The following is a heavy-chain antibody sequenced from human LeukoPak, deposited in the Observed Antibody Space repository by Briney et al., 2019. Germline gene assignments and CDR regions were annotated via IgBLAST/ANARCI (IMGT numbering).Heavy chain of an antibody. CDR1: GLPFSIYW. V-gene: IGHV3-74*01. D-gene: IGHD6-6*01. CDR3: ARVVRPYGAEYFQH. CDR2: IISDGSST. Sequence: PGGSVRFFCAASGLPFSIYWMHWPPKATGKGLVCVSRIISDGSSTSYADSEKGRFTISRDNAKNTLYLQMNSLRAEDTAVYYCARVVRPYGAEYFQHWGQGTLVTVSS. J-gene: IGHJ1*01.